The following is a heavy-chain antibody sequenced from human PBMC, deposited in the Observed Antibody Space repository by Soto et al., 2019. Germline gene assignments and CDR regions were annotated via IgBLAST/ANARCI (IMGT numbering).Heavy chain of an antibody. D-gene: IGHD1-26*01. V-gene: IGHV3-33*08. CDR2: IWYDGSNK. J-gene: IGHJ5*02. CDR1: GFTFSSYA. Sequence: PGGSLRLSCAASGFTFSSYAMSWVRQAPGKGLEWVAVIWYDGSNKYYADTVKGRFTISRDNSKNTLYLQMNSLRAEDTAVYYCARSPQWELLPNWFDPWGQGTLVTVSS. CDR3: ARSPQWELLPNWFDP.